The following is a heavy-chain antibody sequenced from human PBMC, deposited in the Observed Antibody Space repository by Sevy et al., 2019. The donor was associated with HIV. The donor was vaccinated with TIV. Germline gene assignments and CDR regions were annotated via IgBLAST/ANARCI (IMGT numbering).Heavy chain of an antibody. CDR3: ARAPPVRSGDDSLNWFDP. J-gene: IGHJ5*02. V-gene: IGHV4-59*01. CDR2: IHYSGST. CDR1: GGPISSYY. Sequence: SETLSLTCSVSGGPISSYYWSWIRQPPGKRLEWIGYIHYSGSTNYNPSLNSRLTISVDTSKNQFSLRRTSVTAADTAGYYCARAPPVRSGDDSLNWFDPWGQGILVTVSS. D-gene: IGHD5-12*01.